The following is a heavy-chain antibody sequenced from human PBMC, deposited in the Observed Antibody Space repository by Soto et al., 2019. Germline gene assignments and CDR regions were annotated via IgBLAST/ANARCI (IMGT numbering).Heavy chain of an antibody. CDR1: GYTFTSYD. Sequence: QVQLVQSGAEVKKPGASVKVSCKASGYTFTSYDINWVRQATGQGLEWLGWMNPNTGDTGYAQKFQGRVNLTRSTSMRTAYMELRSVRSDDTAVYYCAREPGSNSGWFDPGGQGTLVVVSS. V-gene: IGHV1-8*01. CDR2: MNPNTGDT. J-gene: IGHJ5*02. D-gene: IGHD3-10*01. CDR3: AREPGSNSGWFDP.